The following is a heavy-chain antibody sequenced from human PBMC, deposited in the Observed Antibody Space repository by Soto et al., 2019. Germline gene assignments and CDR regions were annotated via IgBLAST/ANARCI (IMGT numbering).Heavy chain of an antibody. V-gene: IGHV5-51*01. CDR3: AAHTSSSGRHFDH. CDR2: TYPGDSDT. J-gene: IGHJ4*02. Sequence: LGESLKISCKGSGYSFTSYWIGWVRQMPGKGLEWMGITYPGDSDTRYSPSFQGQVTISADKSISTAYLQWSSLKASDTAMYYCAAHTSSSGRHFDHWGQGTLVTVSS. D-gene: IGHD6-6*01. CDR1: GYSFTSYW.